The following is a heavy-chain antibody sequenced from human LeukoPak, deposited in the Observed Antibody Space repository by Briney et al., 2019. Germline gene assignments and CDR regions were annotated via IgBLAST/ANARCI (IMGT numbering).Heavy chain of an antibody. Sequence: PSETLSLTCTVSGGSISSSSYYRGWIRQPPGKGLEWIGSIYYSGSTYYNPSLKSRVTISVDTSKNQFSLKLSSVTAADTAVYYCARMMDTRPDPWGQGTLVTVSS. CDR3: ARMMDTRPDP. D-gene: IGHD2-2*01. V-gene: IGHV4-39*07. CDR1: GGSISSSSYY. J-gene: IGHJ5*02. CDR2: IYYSGST.